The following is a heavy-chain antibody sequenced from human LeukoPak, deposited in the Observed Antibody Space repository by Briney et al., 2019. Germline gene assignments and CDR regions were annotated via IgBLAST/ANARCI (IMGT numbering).Heavy chain of an antibody. Sequence: PGGSLRLSCAASGFTFSSYAMHWVRQAPGKGLEWVSTISGGGDYTYYTDSVKGRFSISRDDSKNTLFLQMNSLRAEDTALYYCARVHCSYTCSPNWFDPWGQGTAVTVSS. CDR1: GFTFSSYA. D-gene: IGHD3-16*02. J-gene: IGHJ5*01. CDR2: ISGGGDYT. CDR3: ARVHCSYTCSPNWFDP. V-gene: IGHV3-23*01.